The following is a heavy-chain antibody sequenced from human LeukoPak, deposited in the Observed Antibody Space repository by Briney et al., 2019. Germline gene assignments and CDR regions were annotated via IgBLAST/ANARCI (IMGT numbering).Heavy chain of an antibody. J-gene: IGHJ4*02. CDR1: GGSISSYY. CDR2: IYYSGST. V-gene: IGHV4-59*08. CDR3: ARSYYDSSDYYFTS. Sequence: SETLSLTCTVSGGSISSYYWSWIRQPPGKGLEWIGYIYYSGSTNYNPSLKSRVTISVDTSKNQFSLKLSSVTAADTAVYYCARSYYDSSDYYFTSWGQGILVTVSS. D-gene: IGHD3-22*01.